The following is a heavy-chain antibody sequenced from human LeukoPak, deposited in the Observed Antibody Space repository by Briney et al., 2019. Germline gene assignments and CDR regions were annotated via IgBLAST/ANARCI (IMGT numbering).Heavy chain of an antibody. CDR3: AIGRRDGYNLVDSFDY. J-gene: IGHJ4*02. CDR1: GFTFSYYT. V-gene: IGHV3-21*01. D-gene: IGHD5-24*01. CDR2: ISSSSSYI. Sequence: GGSLRLSCAASGFTFSYYTMNWVRQAPGKGLEWVSSISSSSSYIYYADSVKGRFTISRDNAKNSLYLQMNSLRAEDTAVYYCAIGRRDGYNLVDSFDYWGQGTLVTVSS.